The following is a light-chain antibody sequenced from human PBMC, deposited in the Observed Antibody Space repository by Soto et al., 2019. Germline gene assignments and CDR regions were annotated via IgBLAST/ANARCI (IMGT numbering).Light chain of an antibody. CDR1: PGISNY. Sequence: DIRMPQSPPSLSASVGDRVTITCLVSPGISNYLAWFQQKPGKVPKLLIYGASTLRSGVPSRFSGSGSGTAFTLTISSLQTADVATDYCPKYNSAPRKFGQGTKVDIK. CDR3: PKYNSAPRK. V-gene: IGKV1-27*01. J-gene: IGKJ1*01. CDR2: GAS.